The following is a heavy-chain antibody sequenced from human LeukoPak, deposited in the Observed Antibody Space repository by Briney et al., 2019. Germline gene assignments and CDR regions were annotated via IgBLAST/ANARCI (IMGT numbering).Heavy chain of an antibody. CDR1: GYTFTSYA. D-gene: IGHD6-19*01. V-gene: IGHV1-3*01. CDR2: INAGNGNT. Sequence: ASVKVSCKASGYTFTSYAMHWVRQAPGQRLEWMGWINAGNGNTKYSQKFQGRVTITRDTSASTAYMELSSLRSEDTGVYYCATPYSSGWYDYFDYWGQGTLVTVSS. J-gene: IGHJ4*02. CDR3: ATPYSSGWYDYFDY.